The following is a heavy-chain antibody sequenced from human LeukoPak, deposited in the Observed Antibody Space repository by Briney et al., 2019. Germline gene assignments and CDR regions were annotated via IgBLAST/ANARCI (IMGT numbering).Heavy chain of an antibody. J-gene: IGHJ4*02. CDR2: IKEDGSQK. CDR3: ARGFGDC. Sequence: GGSLRLSCAASGFTFSRSWMIWVRQAPGKGLGWVANIKEDGSQKFYVDSVKGRFTISRDNARNSLYLQMSSLRAEDTAVYYCARGFGDCWGQGTLVTVSS. D-gene: IGHD3-10*01. CDR1: GFTFSRSW. V-gene: IGHV3-7*04.